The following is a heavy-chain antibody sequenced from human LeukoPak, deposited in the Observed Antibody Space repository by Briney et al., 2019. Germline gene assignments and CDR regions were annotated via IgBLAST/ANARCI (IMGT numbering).Heavy chain of an antibody. CDR3: AKGVGRTMIVVVALNYFDY. V-gene: IGHV3-23*01. Sequence: PSETLSLTCTVSGGSISSYYWSWIRQPPGKGLEWVSAISGSGGSTYYADSVKGRFTISRDNSKNTLYLQMNSLRAEDTAVYYCAKGVGRTMIVVVALNYFDYWGQGTLVTVSS. CDR1: GGSISSYY. J-gene: IGHJ4*02. D-gene: IGHD3-22*01. CDR2: ISGSGGST.